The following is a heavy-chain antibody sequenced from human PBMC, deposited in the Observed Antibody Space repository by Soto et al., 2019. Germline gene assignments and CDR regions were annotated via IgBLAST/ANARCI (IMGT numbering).Heavy chain of an antibody. Sequence: QVHLVQSGAEVKKPGASVKVSCKASGYTFTSYGISWVRQAPGQGLEWMGWISAYNGNINYAQKLQGRVTMTTDTSKSTAYMEMRSRRSDDTAVYYCDRVKGIAVADDYWGQATLVTV. CDR3: DRVKGIAVADDY. CDR1: GYTFTSYG. J-gene: IGHJ4*02. D-gene: IGHD6-19*01. CDR2: ISAYNGNI. V-gene: IGHV1-18*01.